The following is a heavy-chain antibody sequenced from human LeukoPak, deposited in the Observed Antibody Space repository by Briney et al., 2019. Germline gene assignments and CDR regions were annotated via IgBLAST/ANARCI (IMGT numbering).Heavy chain of an antibody. CDR2: ISSASSYI. V-gene: IGHV3-21*01. Sequence: GGSLRLSCAASGFTFSDYTMNWVRQAPGKGLEWVSSISSASSYIYYADSVKGRFTISRDNSKNTVYLEMNSLRVEDTAVYYCARDTPLFRGRKSNWFDPWGQGTLVTVSS. J-gene: IGHJ5*02. CDR1: GFTFSDYT. CDR3: ARDTPLFRGRKSNWFDP. D-gene: IGHD3-10*01.